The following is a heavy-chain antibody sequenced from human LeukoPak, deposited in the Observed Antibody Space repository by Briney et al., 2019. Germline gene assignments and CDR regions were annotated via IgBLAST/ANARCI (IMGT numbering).Heavy chain of an antibody. Sequence: GGSLRLSCAASGFTFSSYEMNWVRQAPGKGLEWVSYISSSGSTYYADSVKGRFTISRDNSKNTLYLQMNSLRAEDTAVYHCAKERRFTDFFDYWGQGTLVTVSS. CDR1: GFTFSSYE. J-gene: IGHJ4*02. D-gene: IGHD4-11*01. CDR2: ISSSGST. V-gene: IGHV3-48*03. CDR3: AKERRFTDFFDY.